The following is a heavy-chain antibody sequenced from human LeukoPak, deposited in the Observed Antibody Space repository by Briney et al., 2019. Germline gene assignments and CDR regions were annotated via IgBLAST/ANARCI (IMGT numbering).Heavy chain of an antibody. Sequence: GGSLRLSCAASGFTFSSYAMHWVRQAPGKGLEWVAFIRYDGSNKYYADSVKGRFTISRDNSKNTLYLQMNSLRAEDTAVYYCAKDRVVAAADGEYVDYWGQGTLVTVSS. CDR3: AKDRVVAAADGEYVDY. V-gene: IGHV3-30*02. D-gene: IGHD6-13*01. CDR1: GFTFSSYA. J-gene: IGHJ4*02. CDR2: IRYDGSNK.